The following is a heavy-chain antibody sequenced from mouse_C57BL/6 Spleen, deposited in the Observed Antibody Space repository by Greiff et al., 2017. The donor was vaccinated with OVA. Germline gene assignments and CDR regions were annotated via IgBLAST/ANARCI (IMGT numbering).Heavy chain of an antibody. J-gene: IGHJ2*01. D-gene: IGHD1-1*01. CDR1: GYTFTSYW. CDR3: AREIDGSRYYFDY. V-gene: IGHV1-59*01. Sequence: QVQLQQPGAELVRPGTSVKLSCKASGYTFTSYWMHWVKQRPGQGLEWIGVIDPSDSYTNYNQKFKGKATLTVDTSSSTAYMQLSSLTSENSSVYCCAREIDGSRYYFDYWGQGTTLTVSS. CDR2: IDPSDSYT.